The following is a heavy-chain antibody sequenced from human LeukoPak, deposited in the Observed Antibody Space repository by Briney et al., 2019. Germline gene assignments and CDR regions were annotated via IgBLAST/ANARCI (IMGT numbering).Heavy chain of an antibody. CDR3: ARVAKQQLVPYYYYYYYMDV. Sequence: PSETLSLTCTVPGGSISSGSYDWGWIRQPAGKGLEWIGRIYTSVRTNYTPSLKSRVTISVDTSKNQFSLKLSSVTAADTAVYHCARVAKQQLVPYYYYYYYMDVWGKGTTVTVSS. CDR2: IYTSVRT. D-gene: IGHD6-13*01. J-gene: IGHJ6*03. V-gene: IGHV4-61*02. CDR1: GGSISSGSYD.